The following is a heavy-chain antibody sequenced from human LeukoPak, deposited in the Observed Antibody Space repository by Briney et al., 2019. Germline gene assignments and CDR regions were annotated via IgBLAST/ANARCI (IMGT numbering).Heavy chain of an antibody. CDR1: GFTFSSYN. CDR3: ARDGVMIRGANDAFDI. V-gene: IGHV3-48*02. J-gene: IGHJ3*02. D-gene: IGHD3-10*01. CDR2: ISTSSSTK. Sequence: GGSLRLSCAASGFTFSSYNMNWVRQAPGKGLEWVSYISTSSSTKYYADSVRGRFTISRDNAKNSLSLQMNSLRDEDTAVYYCARDGVMIRGANDAFDIWGQGTMVTVSS.